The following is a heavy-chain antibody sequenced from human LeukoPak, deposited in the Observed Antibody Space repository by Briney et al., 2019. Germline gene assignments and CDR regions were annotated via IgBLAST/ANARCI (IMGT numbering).Heavy chain of an antibody. CDR1: GFTFDDYA. CDR2: ISWNSGSI. Sequence: PGGSLRLSCAASGFTFDDYAMPWVRQAPGKGLGWVSGISWNSGSIGYADSVKGRFAISRDSAKNSLYLQLNSLRAEDTALYYCAKGKRGIAADLYYMDVWGKGTTVTVSS. J-gene: IGHJ6*03. CDR3: AKGKRGIAADLYYMDV. V-gene: IGHV3-9*01. D-gene: IGHD6-13*01.